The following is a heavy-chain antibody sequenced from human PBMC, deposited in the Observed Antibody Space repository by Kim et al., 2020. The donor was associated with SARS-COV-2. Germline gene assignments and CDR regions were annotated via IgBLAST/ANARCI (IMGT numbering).Heavy chain of an antibody. CDR1: GFTFSSYA. J-gene: IGHJ4*01. CDR2: ISYDGSNK. Sequence: GGSLRLSCAASGFTFSSYAMHWVRQAPGKGLEWVAVISYDGSNKYYADSVKGRFTISRDNSKNTLYLQMNSLRAEDTAVYYCAREFSEGDSSGYYPYWG. D-gene: IGHD3-22*01. V-gene: IGHV3-30*04. CDR3: AREFSEGDSSGYYPY.